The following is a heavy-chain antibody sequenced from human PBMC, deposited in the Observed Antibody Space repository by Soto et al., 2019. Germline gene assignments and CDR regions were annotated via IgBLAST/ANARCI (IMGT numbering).Heavy chain of an antibody. V-gene: IGHV1-69*12. D-gene: IGHD6-13*01. Sequence: QVQLVQSGAEVKKPGSSVMVSCKASGGTFSSYASSWVRQAPGQGLEWMGGIIPIFGTATYAQKFQGRVTITADESTSAAYMELGSLRSEDTAVYYCASAAACLYYFDYWGQGTLVTVSS. J-gene: IGHJ4*02. CDR3: ASAAACLYYFDY. CDR1: GGTFSSYA. CDR2: IIPIFGTA.